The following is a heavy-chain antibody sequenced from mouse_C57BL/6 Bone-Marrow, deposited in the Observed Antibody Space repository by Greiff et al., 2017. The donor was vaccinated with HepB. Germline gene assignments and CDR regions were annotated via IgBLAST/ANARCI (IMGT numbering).Heavy chain of an antibody. Sequence: VQLKQSGAELVRPGASVKLSCTASGFNIKDDYMHWVKQRPEQGLEWIGWIDPENGDTEYASKFQGKATITADTSSNTAYLQLSSLTSEDSAIYYCARWVYYFDYWGQGTTLTVSS. D-gene: IGHD2-3*01. CDR3: ARWVYYFDY. CDR2: IDPENGDT. J-gene: IGHJ2*01. V-gene: IGHV14-4*01. CDR1: GFNIKDDY.